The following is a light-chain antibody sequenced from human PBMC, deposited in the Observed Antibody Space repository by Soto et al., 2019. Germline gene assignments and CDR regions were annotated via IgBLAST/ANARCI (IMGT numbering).Light chain of an antibody. CDR1: SSDVGGYSY. CDR2: EVS. Sequence: QSALTQPPSASGSPGQSVTISCTGTSSDVGGYSYVSWYQQHPGKAPKLMIYEVSKRPSGVPDRFSGSKSGNTASLTVSGLQAEDEADYYCSSYAGSKIGVFGTGTKLTVL. CDR3: SSYAGSKIGV. V-gene: IGLV2-8*01. J-gene: IGLJ1*01.